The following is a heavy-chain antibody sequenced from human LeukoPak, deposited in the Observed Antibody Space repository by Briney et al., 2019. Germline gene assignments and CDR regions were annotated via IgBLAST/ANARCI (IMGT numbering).Heavy chain of an antibody. J-gene: IGHJ5*02. V-gene: IGHV1-69-2*01. Sequence: ASVKVSCEVSGYTFTDYYMHWVQQAPGKGLEWMGLVDPEDGETIYAERFQGRVTITADTSTDTAYMELSSLRSEDTAVYYCATEIRYGITIFGVVRIHNWFDPWGQGTLVTVSS. CDR1: GYTFTDYY. CDR3: ATEIRYGITIFGVVRIHNWFDP. D-gene: IGHD3-3*01. CDR2: VDPEDGET.